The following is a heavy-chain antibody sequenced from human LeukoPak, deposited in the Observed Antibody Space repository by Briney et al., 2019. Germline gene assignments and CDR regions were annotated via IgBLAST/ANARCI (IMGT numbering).Heavy chain of an antibody. CDR2: IYYSGNT. Sequence: PSETLSLTCTVSGXSISSSNYYWGWIRQPPGMGLEWIGSIYYSGNTYYNPSLKSRVTISVDTSKNQFSLELTSVTAADTAVYYCAHFKGGSFDFWGQGTMGTVSS. J-gene: IGHJ3*01. V-gene: IGHV4-39*01. CDR3: AHFKGGSFDF. D-gene: IGHD1-26*01. CDR1: GXSISSSNYY.